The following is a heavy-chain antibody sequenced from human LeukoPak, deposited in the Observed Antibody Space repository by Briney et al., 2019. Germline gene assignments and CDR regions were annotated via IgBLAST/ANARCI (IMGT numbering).Heavy chain of an antibody. D-gene: IGHD5-12*01. Sequence: SVNVSCKASGGTFSSYAISWVRQAAGQGLEWMGGIIPIFGTANYAQKFQGRVTITAGESTSTAYVELSSLRSEDTAVYYCARDRIVATTDYYYYYGMDVWGQGTTVTVSS. V-gene: IGHV1-69*13. CDR1: GGTFSSYA. CDR2: IIPIFGTA. CDR3: ARDRIVATTDYYYYYGMDV. J-gene: IGHJ6*02.